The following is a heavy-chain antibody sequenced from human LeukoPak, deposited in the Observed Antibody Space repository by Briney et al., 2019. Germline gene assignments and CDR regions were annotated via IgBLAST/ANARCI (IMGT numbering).Heavy chain of an antibody. J-gene: IGHJ5*02. D-gene: IGHD2-2*01. CDR1: GFTVSSNY. Sequence: GGSLRLSCAASGFTVSSNYMSWVRQAPGKGLEWVSVIYSGGSTYYADSLKGRFTISRDNAKDSLYLQMNSLRAEDTAVYYCARSLGSCSTTTCYDNWFDPWGQGTLVTVSS. V-gene: IGHV3-66*01. CDR2: IYSGGST. CDR3: ARSLGSCSTTTCYDNWFDP.